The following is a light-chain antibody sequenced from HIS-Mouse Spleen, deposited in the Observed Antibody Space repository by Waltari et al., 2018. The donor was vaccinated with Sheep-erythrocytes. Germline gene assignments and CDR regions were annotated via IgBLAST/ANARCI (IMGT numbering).Light chain of an antibody. Sequence: QSALTQPPSASGSPGQAVTISCTGTSSDVGGYYYVSWYQQHPGKAPKLMIYEVSKRPSGVPDRFSDSKSGNTASLTVSGLQAEDEADYYCSSYAGSNNWVFGGGTKLTVL. CDR1: SSDVGGYYY. V-gene: IGLV2-8*01. CDR3: SSYAGSNNWV. CDR2: EVS. J-gene: IGLJ3*02.